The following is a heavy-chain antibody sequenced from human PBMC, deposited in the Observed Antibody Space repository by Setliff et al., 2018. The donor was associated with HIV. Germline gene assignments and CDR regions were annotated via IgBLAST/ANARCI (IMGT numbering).Heavy chain of an antibody. J-gene: IGHJ4*02. V-gene: IGHV1-18*01. D-gene: IGHD3-22*01. CDR2: ISAYNGNT. CDR3: ARYDSSDYLPGEYQY. CDR1: GYTFTIYG. Sequence: ASVKVSCKASGYTFTIYGISWVRQAPGQGLEWMGWISAYNGNTNYAQKLQGRVTMTTDTSTSTAYMELRSLRSDDTAVYYCARYDSSDYLPGEYQYWGQGTLVTVSS.